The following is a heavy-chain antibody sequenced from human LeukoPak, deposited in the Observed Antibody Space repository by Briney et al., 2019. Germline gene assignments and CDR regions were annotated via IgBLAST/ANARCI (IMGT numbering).Heavy chain of an antibody. CDR3: AKDIGGAVAAAGFDY. V-gene: IGHV3-9*01. CDR1: GFTFDDYA. CDR2: ISWNSGSI. D-gene: IGHD6-13*01. Sequence: GGSLRLSCAASGFTFDDYAMHWVRQAPGKGLEWVSGISWNSGSIGYADSVKGRFTTSRDNAKNSLYLQMNSLRAEDTALYYCAKDIGGAVAAAGFDYWGQGTLVTVSS. J-gene: IGHJ4*02.